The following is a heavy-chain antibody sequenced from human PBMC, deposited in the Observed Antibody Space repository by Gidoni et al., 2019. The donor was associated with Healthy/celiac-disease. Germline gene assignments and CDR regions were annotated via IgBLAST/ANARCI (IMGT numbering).Heavy chain of an antibody. CDR3: ARVYSSSSVGIDY. Sequence: QVQLVESGGGLVKPGGSLRLSCAASGFTFSDYYMSWIRQAPGKGLEWVSYISSSSSYTNYADSVKGRFTISRDNAKNSLYLQMNSLRAEDTAVYYCARVYSSSSVGIDYWGQGTLVTVSS. D-gene: IGHD6-6*01. J-gene: IGHJ4*02. CDR2: ISSSSSYT. V-gene: IGHV3-11*06. CDR1: GFTFSDYY.